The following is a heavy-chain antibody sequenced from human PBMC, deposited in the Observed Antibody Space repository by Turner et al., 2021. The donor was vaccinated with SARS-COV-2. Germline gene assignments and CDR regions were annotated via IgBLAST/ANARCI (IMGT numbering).Heavy chain of an antibody. CDR2: FDPEDRET. CDR1: GYTLTEIF. J-gene: IGHJ4*02. D-gene: IGHD6-25*01. V-gene: IGHV1-24*01. CDR3: ATDPLGWAGYDY. Sequence: QVQLVQSGAEMKKTGASVKVPCKVSGYTLTEIFIHWVRQAPGKGLEWMGGFDPEDRETIYAQKFQGRVTMTEDTSTDIAYMELSSLSSDDTAVYYCATDPLGWAGYDYWGQGTLVTVSS.